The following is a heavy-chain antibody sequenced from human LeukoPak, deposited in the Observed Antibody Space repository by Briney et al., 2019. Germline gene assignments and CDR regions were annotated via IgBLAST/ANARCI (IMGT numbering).Heavy chain of an antibody. CDR3: ARGDVDTAYDY. CDR2: ISAYNGNT. J-gene: IGHJ4*02. Sequence: ASVKVSCKASGYTFTSYAMHWVRQAPGQRLEWMGWISAYNGNTNYAQKLQGRVTMTTDTSTSTAYMELRSLRSDDTAVYYCARGDVDTAYDYWGQGTLVTVSS. V-gene: IGHV1-18*01. CDR1: GYTFTSYA. D-gene: IGHD5-18*01.